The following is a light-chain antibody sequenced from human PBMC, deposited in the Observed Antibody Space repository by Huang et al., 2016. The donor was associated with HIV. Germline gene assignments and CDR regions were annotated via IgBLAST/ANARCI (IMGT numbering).Light chain of an antibody. CDR2: SAS. V-gene: IGKV3-15*01. J-gene: IGKJ1*01. CDR3: QHYNNWPWWT. Sequence: EVVMTQSPAILSVSPGERATLSCRASQSVTSNLAWYQQKPGQAPRLLIYSASTRATGIPARFSGSGSGTEFTLTISSLQSEDFVVYYCQHYNNWPWWTFGQGTKVEIK. CDR1: QSVTSN.